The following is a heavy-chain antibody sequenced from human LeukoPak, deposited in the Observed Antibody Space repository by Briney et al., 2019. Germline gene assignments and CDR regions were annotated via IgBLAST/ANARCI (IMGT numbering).Heavy chain of an antibody. V-gene: IGHV3-21*01. CDR1: GFTFTTYS. Sequence: GGSLRLSCAASGFTFTTYSMNWVRQAPGKGLEWVSSISSSSSYIYYADSVKGRFTISRDNAKNSLYLQMNSLRAEDTAVYYCASRTMGYWGQGTLVTVSS. J-gene: IGHJ4*02. D-gene: IGHD1-14*01. CDR3: ASRTMGY. CDR2: ISSSSSYI.